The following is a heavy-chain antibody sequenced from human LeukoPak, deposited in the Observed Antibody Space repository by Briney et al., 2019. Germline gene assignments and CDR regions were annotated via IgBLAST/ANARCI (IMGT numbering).Heavy chain of an antibody. V-gene: IGHV4-61*02. CDR3: ARATSRYYDYYMDV. CDR1: GGSISSGSYY. CDR2: IYTSGST. D-gene: IGHD3-16*01. J-gene: IGHJ6*03. Sequence: SETLSLTCTVSGGSISSGSYYWSWIRQPAGKAQEWIGRIYTSGSTNYNPSLKSRVTISVDTSKNQFSLKLSSVTAADTAVYYCARATSRYYDYYMDVWGKGTTVTVSS.